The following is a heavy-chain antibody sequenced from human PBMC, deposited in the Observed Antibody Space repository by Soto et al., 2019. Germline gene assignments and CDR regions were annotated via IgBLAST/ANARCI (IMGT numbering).Heavy chain of an antibody. D-gene: IGHD3-9*01. CDR1: GFTFSSYA. V-gene: IGHV3-30-3*01. J-gene: IGHJ4*02. Sequence: ESGGGVVQPGRSLRLSCAASGFTFSSYAMHWVRQAPGKGLEWVAVISYDGSNKYYADSVKGRFTISRDNSKNTLYLQMNSLRAEDTAVYYCARDLGYFDCPDYWGQGTLVTVSS. CDR3: ARDLGYFDCPDY. CDR2: ISYDGSNK.